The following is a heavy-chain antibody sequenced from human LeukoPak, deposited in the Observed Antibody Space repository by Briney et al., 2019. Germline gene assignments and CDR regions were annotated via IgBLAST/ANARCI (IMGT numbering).Heavy chain of an antibody. Sequence: SETLSLTCTVSGGSISSYSHYWGWIRQPPGKGLEWIGEIYHSGSTNYNPSLKSRVTISVDKSKNQFSLKLSSVTAADTAVYYCARDSGGSGYERGLFDYWGQGTLVTVSS. J-gene: IGHJ4*02. CDR3: ARDSGGSGYERGLFDY. CDR1: GGSISSYSHY. V-gene: IGHV4-39*07. CDR2: IYHSGST. D-gene: IGHD5-12*01.